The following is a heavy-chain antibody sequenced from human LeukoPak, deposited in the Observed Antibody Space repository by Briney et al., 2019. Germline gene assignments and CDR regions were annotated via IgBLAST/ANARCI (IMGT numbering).Heavy chain of an antibody. J-gene: IGHJ3*02. Sequence: GGSLRLSXAASGFTFSSYAMSWVRQAPGKGLEWVSAVSGSGGSTYYADSVKGRFTISRDNSKNTLYLQMNSLRAEDTAVYYCAKGSTIFGVVIRIAFDIWGQGTMVTVSS. CDR2: VSGSGGST. CDR1: GFTFSSYA. D-gene: IGHD3-3*01. V-gene: IGHV3-23*01. CDR3: AKGSTIFGVVIRIAFDI.